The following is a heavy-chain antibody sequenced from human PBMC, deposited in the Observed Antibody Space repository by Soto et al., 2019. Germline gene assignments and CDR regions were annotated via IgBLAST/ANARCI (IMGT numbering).Heavy chain of an antibody. J-gene: IGHJ4*02. D-gene: IGHD5-12*01. CDR3: ANGVATGWASYFDY. CDR1: GFTFSSYA. V-gene: IGHV3-23*01. CDR2: ISGSGGSK. Sequence: EVQLLESGGGLVQPGGSLRLSCAASGFTFSSYAMSWVRQAPGKGLEWVSAISGSGGSKYYADSVKGRFTISRDNSKNTLYLQMNRLRAEDTAVYYCANGVATGWASYFDYWVQGTLVTVSS.